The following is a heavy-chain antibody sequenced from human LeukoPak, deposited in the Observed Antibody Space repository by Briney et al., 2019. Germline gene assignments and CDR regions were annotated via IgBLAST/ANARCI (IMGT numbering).Heavy chain of an antibody. Sequence: ASVKVSRKASGYTFTGYYMHWVRQAPGQGLEWMGWINPNSGGTNYAQKFQGRVTMTRDTSISTAYMELSRLRSDDTAVYYCARVRGTKGVFDYWGQGTLVTVSS. V-gene: IGHV1-2*02. D-gene: IGHD2-8*01. CDR1: GYTFTGYY. J-gene: IGHJ4*02. CDR3: ARVRGTKGVFDY. CDR2: INPNSGGT.